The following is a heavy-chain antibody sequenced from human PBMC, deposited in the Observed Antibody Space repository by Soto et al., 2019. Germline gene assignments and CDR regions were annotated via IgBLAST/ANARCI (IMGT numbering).Heavy chain of an antibody. V-gene: IGHV4-39*01. CDR3: ARVISSSSSLGIRYYYYGMDV. CDR2: IYYSGST. D-gene: IGHD6-6*01. Sequence: PSETLSLTCTVSGGSISSRSYYWGWIRQPPGKGLEWIGSIYYSGSTYYNPSLDSRVTISVDTSKSQFSLKLSSVTAADTAVYYCARVISSSSSLGIRYYYYGMDVRGQGTTVTLSS. J-gene: IGHJ6*02. CDR1: GGSISSRSYY.